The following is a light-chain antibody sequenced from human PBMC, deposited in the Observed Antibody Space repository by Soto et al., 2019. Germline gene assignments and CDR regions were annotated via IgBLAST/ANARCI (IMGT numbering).Light chain of an antibody. J-gene: IGKJ1*01. V-gene: IGKV3-20*01. CDR1: QSVSSIY. Sequence: EIVLTQSPGTLSLSPGERATLSCRASQSVSSIYLAWYQQKPGQAPRLLIYGASRRATGIPDRFSGSGSGTDFTLTISRLEPEDFAVYYCQQYGSSPQTFGQGTKVEIK. CDR3: QQYGSSPQT. CDR2: GAS.